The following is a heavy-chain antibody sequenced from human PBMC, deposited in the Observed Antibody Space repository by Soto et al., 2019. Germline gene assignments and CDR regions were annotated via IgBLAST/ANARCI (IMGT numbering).Heavy chain of an antibody. CDR1: GFTFSSYA. Sequence: VQLVESGGGVVQPGRSLRLSCAASGFTFSSYAMHWVRQAPGKGLEWVAVISYDGSNKYYADSVKGRFTISRDNSKNTLYLQMNSLRAEDTAVYYCARDTDSSGWEYYFDYWGQGTLVTVSS. D-gene: IGHD6-19*01. CDR2: ISYDGSNK. CDR3: ARDTDSSGWEYYFDY. V-gene: IGHV3-30-3*01. J-gene: IGHJ4*02.